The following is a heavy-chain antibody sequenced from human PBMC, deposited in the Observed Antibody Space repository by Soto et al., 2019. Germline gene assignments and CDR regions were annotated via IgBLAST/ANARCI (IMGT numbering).Heavy chain of an antibody. CDR1: GFTFSSYG. J-gene: IGHJ4*02. CDR3: ARSTTVSSTPLDY. D-gene: IGHD2-2*01. CDR2: VTHNGGST. V-gene: IGHV3-64*01. Sequence: PGGSLRLSCAASGFTFSSYGMHWVRQAPGKGLEYVATVTHNGGSTYYATSVKGRFSISRDNSRNTLYLQMGSLRAEDMATYYCARSTTVSSTPLDYWGQGTQVNVSS.